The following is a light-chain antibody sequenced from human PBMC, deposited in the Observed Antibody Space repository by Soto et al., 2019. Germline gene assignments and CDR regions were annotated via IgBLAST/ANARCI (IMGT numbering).Light chain of an antibody. CDR3: LQHNSYPWT. V-gene: IGKV1-17*01. Sequence: DIQMTQSPSSLSASVGDRVTSTCRASQGIRNYLGWYQQRQGKAPKRLIYAASSLQIGVPSRFSGSGSGTEFTLTISSLQPEDFATYYCLQHNSYPWTFGHGTKVDIK. CDR2: AAS. CDR1: QGIRNY. J-gene: IGKJ1*01.